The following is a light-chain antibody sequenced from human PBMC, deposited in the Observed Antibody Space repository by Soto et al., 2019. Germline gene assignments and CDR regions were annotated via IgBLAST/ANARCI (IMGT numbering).Light chain of an antibody. Sequence: DIQMTQSPSSLSASVGDRVTIVCRASETVSSYVHWFQQKPGKAPELLIFVASNLQSGVPSRFSGSGSGTEFTLTISSLQPDDFATYYCQHYNSYSEAFGQGTKVELK. CDR3: QHYNSYSEA. V-gene: IGKV1-5*02. CDR1: ETVSSY. J-gene: IGKJ1*01. CDR2: VAS.